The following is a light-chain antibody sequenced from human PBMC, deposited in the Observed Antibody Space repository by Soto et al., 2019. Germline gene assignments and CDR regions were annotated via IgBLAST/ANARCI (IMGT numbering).Light chain of an antibody. CDR2: GAS. J-gene: IGKJ2*01. CDR3: QYYGTSLYT. Sequence: DIVLTQSPGTLSLSPGERATLSCRASQIISSTYLGWYQQKPGQAPRLLIYGASSRATGIPDRFSSSGSGTDFTLTISRLEPEDFAVYYCQYYGTSLYTFGLGTKLEIK. V-gene: IGKV3-20*01. CDR1: QIISSTY.